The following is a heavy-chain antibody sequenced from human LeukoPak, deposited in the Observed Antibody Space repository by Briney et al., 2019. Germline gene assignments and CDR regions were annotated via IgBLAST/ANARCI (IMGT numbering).Heavy chain of an antibody. CDR1: GFTFSSYG. J-gene: IGHJ3*02. D-gene: IGHD2-2*01. CDR3: AKELSGSSGTNGAFDI. Sequence: GGYLRLSCAASGFTFSSYGMHWVRQAPGKGLEWVAVISYDGSNKYYADSVKGRFTISRDNSKNTLYLQMNSLRAEDTAVYYCAKELSGSSGTNGAFDIWGQGTMVTVSS. CDR2: ISYDGSNK. V-gene: IGHV3-30*18.